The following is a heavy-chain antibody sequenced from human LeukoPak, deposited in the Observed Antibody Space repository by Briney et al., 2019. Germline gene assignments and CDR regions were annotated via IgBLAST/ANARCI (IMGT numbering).Heavy chain of an antibody. CDR1: GFTFSSYA. Sequence: KPGGSLRLSCAASGFTFSSYAMRWVRQAPGKGLEWVSAISGSGGSTYYADSVKGRLTISRDNSKNTLYLQMNSLRAEDTAVYYCAKQDYGTTTGYDYWGQGTLVTVSS. D-gene: IGHD4-17*01. V-gene: IGHV3-23*01. CDR2: ISGSGGST. J-gene: IGHJ4*02. CDR3: AKQDYGTTTGYDY.